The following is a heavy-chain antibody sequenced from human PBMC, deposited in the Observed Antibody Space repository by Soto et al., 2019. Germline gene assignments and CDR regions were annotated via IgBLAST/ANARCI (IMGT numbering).Heavy chain of an antibody. CDR2: TYYRSKWYY. V-gene: IGHV6-1*01. J-gene: IGHJ4*01. CDR1: GDSVSSNSAG. D-gene: IGHD1-26*01. CDR3: ARGELYIGRIFDY. Sequence: SPTLSLTCAITGDSVSSNSAGWSWVRQSPSRGLEWLGRTYYRSKWYYEYAVSVRGRITINPDTSKKQYSLQLNSVTPEDTAVYFCARGELYIGRIFDYWGQGTRVTVSP.